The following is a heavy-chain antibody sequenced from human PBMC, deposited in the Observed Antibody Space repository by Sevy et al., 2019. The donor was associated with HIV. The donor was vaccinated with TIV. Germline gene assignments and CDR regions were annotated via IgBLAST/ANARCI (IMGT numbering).Heavy chain of an antibody. V-gene: IGHV4-59*01. CDR2: IYYSGST. D-gene: IGHD2-15*01. Sequence: SETLSLTCTVSGGSISSYYWSWIRQPPGKGLEWIGYIYYSGSTNYNPSLKGRVTISVDTSKNQFSLKPSSVTAADTAVYYCARGHRRYCSGGSCYYFDYWGQGTLVTVSS. CDR3: ARGHRRYCSGGSCYYFDY. J-gene: IGHJ4*02. CDR1: GGSISSYY.